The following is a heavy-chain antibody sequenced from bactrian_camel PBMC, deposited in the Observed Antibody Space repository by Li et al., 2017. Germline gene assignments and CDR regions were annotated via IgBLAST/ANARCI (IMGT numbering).Heavy chain of an antibody. CDR2: IATGSGNT. J-gene: IGHJ4*01. D-gene: IGHD5*01. CDR3: AARVGWGSCILLRENYQH. CDR1: GSIYGDAC. V-gene: IGHV3S1*01. Sequence: HVQLVESGGGSVQAGGSLRLSCGASGSIYGDACVGWLRQAPGKEREGVARIATGSGNTYYADSVKGRFTISQDSGAHTVYLQMSGLVSEDTAMYYCAARVGWGSCILLRENYQHWGQGTQVTVS.